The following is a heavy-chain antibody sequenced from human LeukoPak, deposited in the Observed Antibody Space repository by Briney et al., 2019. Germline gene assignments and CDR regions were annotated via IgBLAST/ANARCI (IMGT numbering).Heavy chain of an antibody. V-gene: IGHV3-48*01. Sequence: GGSLRLSCAASGFTSSSYSMNWVRQAPGKGLEWVSYISSSSSTIYYADSVKGRFTISRDNAKNSLYLQMNSLRAEDTAVYYCARPPALWFGEFDAFDIWGQGTMVTVSS. D-gene: IGHD3-10*01. CDR2: ISSSSSTI. J-gene: IGHJ3*02. CDR1: GFTSSSYS. CDR3: ARPPALWFGEFDAFDI.